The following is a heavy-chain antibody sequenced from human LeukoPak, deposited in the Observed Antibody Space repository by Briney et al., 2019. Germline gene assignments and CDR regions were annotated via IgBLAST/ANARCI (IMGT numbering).Heavy chain of an antibody. CDR3: ARRNAMDV. V-gene: IGHV3-7*03. J-gene: IGHJ6*02. Sequence: GGSLRLSCAASGFTFSNYWMTWVRQAPGKGLEWVANINRDGSERYYVDSVKGRFTISRDDAKSSLYLQMNSLRAEDTAVYYCARRNAMDVWGQGTTVIV. CDR2: INRDGSER. CDR1: GFTFSNYW.